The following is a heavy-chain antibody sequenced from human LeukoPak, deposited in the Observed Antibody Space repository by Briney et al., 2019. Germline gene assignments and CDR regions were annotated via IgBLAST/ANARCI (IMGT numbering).Heavy chain of an antibody. Sequence: SETLSLTCTVSGGSIRSYYWGWIRQPPGKGLEWIGNIFYSGSTYYSPSLRSRVTISLDTSRNQFSLKLSSVTAADTAVYYCARGATILDVWGKGTTVTVSS. CDR1: GGSIRSYY. V-gene: IGHV4-39*07. D-gene: IGHD5-12*01. J-gene: IGHJ6*04. CDR2: IFYSGST. CDR3: ARGATILDV.